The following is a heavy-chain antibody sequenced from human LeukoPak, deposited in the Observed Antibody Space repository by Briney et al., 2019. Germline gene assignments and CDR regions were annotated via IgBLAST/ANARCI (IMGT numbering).Heavy chain of an antibody. V-gene: IGHV3-30*18. D-gene: IGHD3-16*01. CDR3: VKTMVTFGGLIRTDAFDI. CDR1: GFTFSSYG. J-gene: IGHJ3*02. CDR2: ISYDGSNK. Sequence: PGGSLRLSCAASGFTFSSYGMHWVRQAPGKGLEWVAVISYDGSNKYYADSVKGRFTISRDNSKNTLYLQMHSLRPEDTAVFYCVKTMVTFGGLIRTDAFDIWGQGTMVTVSS.